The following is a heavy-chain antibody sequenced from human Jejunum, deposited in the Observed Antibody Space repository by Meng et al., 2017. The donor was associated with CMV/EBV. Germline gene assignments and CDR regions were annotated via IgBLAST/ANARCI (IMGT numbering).Heavy chain of an antibody. CDR2: LIAVFDKT. D-gene: IGHD1-14*01. V-gene: IGHV1-69*13. J-gene: IGHJ4*02. Sequence: QVQLVQSGAEVKKPGSSVKVACKTSGGSFSTHTFSWLRQAPGQGLEWMGGLIAVFDKTKAAPRFQDRVTFTADESTSTAYMELSSLTFDDTAVYFCARGRRNEPLFDYWGQGTLVTVYS. CDR1: GGSFSTHT. CDR3: ARGRRNEPLFDY.